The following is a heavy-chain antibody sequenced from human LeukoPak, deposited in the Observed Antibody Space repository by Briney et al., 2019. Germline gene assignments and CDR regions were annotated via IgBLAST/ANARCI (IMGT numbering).Heavy chain of an antibody. CDR2: ITGSGVSA. D-gene: IGHD4-17*01. Sequence: GGSLRLSCAASGFTFNTYVLGWVRQSPGKGLEWVSGITGSGVSAYYADSVKGRFTISRDNAKNTLYLQMNSLRAEDTAVYYCARDPFYGDADLDSWGQGTLVTVSS. CDR1: GFTFNTYV. CDR3: ARDPFYGDADLDS. J-gene: IGHJ4*02. V-gene: IGHV3-23*01.